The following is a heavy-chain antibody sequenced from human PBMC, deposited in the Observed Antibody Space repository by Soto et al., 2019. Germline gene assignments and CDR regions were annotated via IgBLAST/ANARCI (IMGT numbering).Heavy chain of an antibody. CDR2: INAGNGNT. CDR1: GYTFTSYA. CDR3: ARDRRTIGNWQQLVQFDY. J-gene: IGHJ4*02. Sequence: ASVKVSCKASGYTFTSYAMHWVRQAPGQRLEWMGWINAGNGNTKYSQKFQGRVTITRDTSASTAYMELSSLRSEDTAVYYCARDRRTIGNWQQLVQFDYWGQGTLVTVSS. V-gene: IGHV1-3*01. D-gene: IGHD6-13*01.